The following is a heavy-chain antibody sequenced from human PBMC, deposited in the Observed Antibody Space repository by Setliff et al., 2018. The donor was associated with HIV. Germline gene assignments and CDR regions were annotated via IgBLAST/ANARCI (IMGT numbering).Heavy chain of an antibody. D-gene: IGHD3-22*01. J-gene: IGHJ4*02. CDR3: ARAGVYYDSSGYCIDY. V-gene: IGHV3-21*01. CDR2: ISSGSSYI. Sequence: WVRQAPGKGLEWVSSISSGSSYIYYAESVKGRFTISRDNAKNSLYLQMNSLRAEDTAVYYCARAGVYYDSSGYCIDYWGQGTLVTVSS.